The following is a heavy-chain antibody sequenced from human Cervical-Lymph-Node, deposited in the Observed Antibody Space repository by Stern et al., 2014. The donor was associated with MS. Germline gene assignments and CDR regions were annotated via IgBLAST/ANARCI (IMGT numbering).Heavy chain of an antibody. Sequence: EVQLVQSGAEVKKPGESLKISCKGSGYSFTSYWIGWVRQMPGKGLEWMGIIYPGASDTRYSPSFQGQVTISADKSISTAYLQWSSLKASDTAMYYCARMARTTVTTTLLAYYYYGMDVWGQGTTVTVSS. CDR2: IYPGASDT. D-gene: IGHD4-17*01. J-gene: IGHJ6*02. CDR3: ARMARTTVTTTLLAYYYYGMDV. V-gene: IGHV5-51*01. CDR1: GYSFTSYW.